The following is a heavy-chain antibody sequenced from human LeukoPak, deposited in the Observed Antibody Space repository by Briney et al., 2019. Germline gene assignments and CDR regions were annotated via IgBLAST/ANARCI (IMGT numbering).Heavy chain of an antibody. J-gene: IGHJ3*02. CDR2: IYYSGST. D-gene: IGHD4-17*01. CDR3: ARRILRYTFDI. CDR1: GYSISSSSYY. Sequence: PSETLSLTCTVSGYSISSSSYYWGWIRQPPGKGLEWIGSIYYSGSTYYNPSLKSRVTISVDTSKNQFSLKLSSVTAADTAVYYCARRILRYTFDIWGQGTMVTVSS. V-gene: IGHV4-39*01.